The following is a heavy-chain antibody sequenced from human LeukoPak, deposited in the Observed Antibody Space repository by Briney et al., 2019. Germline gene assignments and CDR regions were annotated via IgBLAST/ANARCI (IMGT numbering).Heavy chain of an antibody. CDR2: IKQDGSEK. Sequence: PGGSLRLSCAASGFTFSSYWMSWVRQAPGKGLEWVANIKQDGSEKYYVDSVKGRFIISRDNAKNSLYLQMSSLRAEDTAVYYCAKGAFRDQGQGHYYMDVWGKGTTVSV. D-gene: IGHD2-2*01. V-gene: IGHV3-7*01. J-gene: IGHJ6*03. CDR1: GFTFSSYW. CDR3: AKGAFRDQGQGHYYMDV.